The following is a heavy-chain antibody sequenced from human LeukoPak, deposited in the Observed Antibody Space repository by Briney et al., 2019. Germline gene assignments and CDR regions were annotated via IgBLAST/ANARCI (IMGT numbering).Heavy chain of an antibody. CDR3: ARTLEWPNWFDP. CDR2: INPSGGST. Sequence: ASVKVSCKASGYTFTSYYMHWVRQAPGQGLEWMGIINPSGGSTSYAQKLQGRVTMTTDTSTSTAYMELRSLRSDDTAVYYCARTLEWPNWFDPWGQGTLVTVSS. J-gene: IGHJ5*02. D-gene: IGHD3-3*01. V-gene: IGHV1-46*01. CDR1: GYTFTSYY.